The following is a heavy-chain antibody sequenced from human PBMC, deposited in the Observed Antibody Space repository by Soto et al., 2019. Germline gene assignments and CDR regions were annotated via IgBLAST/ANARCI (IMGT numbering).Heavy chain of an antibody. Sequence: VGSLRFSCAASGFTFSDYYMTWIRQAPGKGLEWVSYISSGGSSIYYADSVKGRFTISRDNAKNSLYLQMNSLRAEDTAMYYCASLAIGTIIRGAPDFWGQGTLVTVSS. V-gene: IGHV3-11*01. CDR1: GFTFSDYY. J-gene: IGHJ4*02. CDR2: ISSGGSSI. D-gene: IGHD3-10*01. CDR3: ASLAIGTIIRGAPDF.